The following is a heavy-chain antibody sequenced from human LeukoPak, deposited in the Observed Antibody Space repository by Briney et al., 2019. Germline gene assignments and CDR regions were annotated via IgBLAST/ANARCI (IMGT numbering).Heavy chain of an antibody. CDR2: ISGSGGST. CDR3: AQDYYDSSGYYPDAFDI. J-gene: IGHJ3*02. CDR1: GFTFSSYA. D-gene: IGHD3-22*01. V-gene: IGHV3-23*01. Sequence: PGGSLRLSCAASGFTFSSYAMSWVRQAPGKGLEWVSAISGSGGSTKYADSVKGRFTISRDNSKNTLYLQMNSLRAEDTAVYYFAQDYYDSSGYYPDAFDIWGQGTMVTVSS.